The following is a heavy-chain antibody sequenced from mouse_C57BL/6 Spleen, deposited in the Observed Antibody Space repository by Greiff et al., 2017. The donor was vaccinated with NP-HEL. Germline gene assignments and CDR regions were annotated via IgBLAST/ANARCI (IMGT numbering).Heavy chain of an antibody. Sequence: QVQLQQSGPELVKPGASVKLSCKASGYTFTSYDINWVKQRPGQGLEWIGWIYPRDGSTQYNEKFKGKATLTVDTSSRTAYMELHSLTSEDSAVYFCARPLYDYGSSYPFAYWGQGTLVTVSA. J-gene: IGHJ3*01. D-gene: IGHD1-1*01. CDR3: ARPLYDYGSSYPFAY. CDR1: GYTFTSYD. CDR2: IYPRDGST. V-gene: IGHV1-85*01.